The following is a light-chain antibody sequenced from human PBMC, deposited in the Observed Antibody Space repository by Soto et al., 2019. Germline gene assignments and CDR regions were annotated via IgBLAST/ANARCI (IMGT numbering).Light chain of an antibody. J-gene: IGLJ1*01. V-gene: IGLV2-14*01. CDR3: SSYTSTCTYV. CDR1: SSDVGGYNY. Sequence: QSVLTQPASVSGSPVQSITISCTGTSSDVGGYNYVSWYQQYPGKAPKLMIYHVSNRPSGVSNRFSGSKSGNSASLTISGLQAEDEADYYCSSYTSTCTYVFGTGTKVTVL. CDR2: HVS.